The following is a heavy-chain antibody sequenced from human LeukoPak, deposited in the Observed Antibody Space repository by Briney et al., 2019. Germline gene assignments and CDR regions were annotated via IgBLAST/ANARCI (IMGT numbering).Heavy chain of an antibody. Sequence: GESLKISCKGSGCSFTSYWIGWVRQLPGKGLEWMGIIYPGDSDTRYSPSFQGQVTISADKSISTAYLQWSTLKASDTAMYYCARQRDCCPLDYWGQGTLVTVSS. CDR1: GCSFTSYW. D-gene: IGHD2-21*02. CDR2: IYPGDSDT. CDR3: ARQRDCCPLDY. V-gene: IGHV5-51*01. J-gene: IGHJ4*02.